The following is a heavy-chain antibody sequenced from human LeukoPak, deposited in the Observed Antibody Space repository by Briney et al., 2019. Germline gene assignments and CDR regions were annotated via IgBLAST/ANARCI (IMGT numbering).Heavy chain of an antibody. CDR2: ISGSGGST. D-gene: IGHD4-17*01. CDR1: GFTFSSYG. V-gene: IGHV3-23*01. J-gene: IGHJ3*02. CDR3: VLYGDYESPDGFDI. Sequence: GGSLRLSCAASGFTFSSYGMNWVRQAPGKGLEWVSAISGSGGSTYYADSVKGRFTISRDNSKNTLYLHMNSLRAEDTAVYYCVLYGDYESPDGFDIWGQGTMVTVSS.